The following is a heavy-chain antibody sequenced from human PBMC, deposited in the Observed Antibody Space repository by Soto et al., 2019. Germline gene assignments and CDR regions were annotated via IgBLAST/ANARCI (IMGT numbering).Heavy chain of an antibody. D-gene: IGHD5-12*01. CDR2: INPNSGGT. CDR3: ARVTGEWLRLPLSY. CDR1: GCTFTGYY. Sequence: ASVKVSCKASGCTFTGYYMHWVRQAPGQGLEWMGWINPNSGGTNYAQKFQGRVTMTRDTSISTAYMELSRLRSDDTAVYYCARVTGEWLRLPLSYWGQGTLVTVSS. V-gene: IGHV1-2*02. J-gene: IGHJ4*02.